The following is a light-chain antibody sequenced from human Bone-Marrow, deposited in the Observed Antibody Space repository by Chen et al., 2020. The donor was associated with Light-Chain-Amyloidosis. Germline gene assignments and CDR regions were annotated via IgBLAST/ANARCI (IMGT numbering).Light chain of an antibody. CDR1: NIGSTC. CDR3: QVWDRSSDRPV. Sequence: SYVLTQSSSVSVAPGQTATIACGGNNIGSTCVHWYQQTPGQAPLLVVYDDSDRPSGITERLSGSNSGNTATLTISRVEAGDEADYYCQVWDRSSDRPVFGGGTKLTVL. V-gene: IGLV3-21*02. J-gene: IGLJ3*02. CDR2: DDS.